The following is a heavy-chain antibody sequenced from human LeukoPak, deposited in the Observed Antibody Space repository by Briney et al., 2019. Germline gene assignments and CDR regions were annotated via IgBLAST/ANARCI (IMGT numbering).Heavy chain of an antibody. Sequence: SETLSLTCTVSGGSISSTSYFWGWIRQPPGKGLEWLGTIYYSGSTYYNPSLTSRVTMSVDTSRNQFSLKLSSVNAADTAVYYCAKAGVRYYDSSGLHAFDIWGQGTMVTVSS. CDR2: IYYSGST. J-gene: IGHJ3*02. V-gene: IGHV4-39*01. CDR3: AKAGVRYYDSSGLHAFDI. CDR1: GGSISSTSYF. D-gene: IGHD3-22*01.